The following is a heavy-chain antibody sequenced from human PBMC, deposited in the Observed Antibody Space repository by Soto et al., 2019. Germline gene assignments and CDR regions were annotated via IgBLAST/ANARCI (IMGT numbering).Heavy chain of an antibody. CDR2: MSSDGTNE. V-gene: IGHV3-30-3*01. Sequence: SLRLSCAASRFTFTTYAMNWVRQAPGKGLEWVALMSSDGTNEHYADSVRGRFTVSRDNSRNTLFLQMNNLRTDDTAVYYCVRCGYISGWYCYFDFWGLGTLVTVSS. D-gene: IGHD6-19*01. CDR3: VRCGYISGWYCYFDF. J-gene: IGHJ4*02. CDR1: RFTFTTYA.